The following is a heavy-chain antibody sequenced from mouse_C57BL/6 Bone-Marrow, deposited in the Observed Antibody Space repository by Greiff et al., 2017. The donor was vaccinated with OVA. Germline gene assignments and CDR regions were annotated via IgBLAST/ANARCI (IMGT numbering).Heavy chain of an antibody. J-gene: IGHJ2*01. CDR3: ARRGDYGSVLDY. Sequence: VKLQESDAELVKPGASVKISCKVSGYTFTDHTIHWMKQRPEQGLEWIGYIYPRDGSTKYNEKFKGKATLTADKSSSTAYMQLNSLTSEDAAVYLCARRGDYGSVLDYWGQGTTLTVSS. CDR1: GYTFTDHT. V-gene: IGHV1-78*01. CDR2: IYPRDGST. D-gene: IGHD1-1*01.